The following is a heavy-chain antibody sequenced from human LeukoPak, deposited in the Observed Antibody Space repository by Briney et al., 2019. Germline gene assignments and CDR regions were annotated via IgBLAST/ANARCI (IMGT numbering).Heavy chain of an antibody. CDR3: ASRPSNTWAGPLDF. V-gene: IGHV3-23*01. CDR1: GFAFSDSA. CDR2: SRADDYST. D-gene: IGHD6-13*01. Sequence: PGGSLRLSCVAPGFAFSDSAMSWVRLTAGKGLEWVSLSRADDYSTYYADSVKGRFTISRDNSKNTMYLQMNSLRAEDTAIYYCASRPSNTWAGPLDFWGQGTLVTVS. J-gene: IGHJ4*02.